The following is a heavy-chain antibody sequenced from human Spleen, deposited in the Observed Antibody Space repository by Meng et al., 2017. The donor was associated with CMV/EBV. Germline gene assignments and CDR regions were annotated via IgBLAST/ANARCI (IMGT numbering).Heavy chain of an antibody. CDR1: GYSFSSDG. D-gene: IGHD3-10*01. CDR3: ARVPPTTMNWFDP. Sequence: ASVKVSCKASGYSFSSDGITWVRQAPGQGLEWMGWFSTYTGNASYAQKFQGRVTMTAETSTSTAYMDLRSLRSDDTAVYYCARVPPTTMNWFDPWGQGTLVTVSS. CDR2: FSTYTGNA. V-gene: IGHV1-18*01. J-gene: IGHJ5*02.